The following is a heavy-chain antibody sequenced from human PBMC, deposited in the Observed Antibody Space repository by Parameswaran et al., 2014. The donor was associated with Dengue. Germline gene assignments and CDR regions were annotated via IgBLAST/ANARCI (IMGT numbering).Heavy chain of an antibody. CDR3: STSFRRNWFDP. J-gene: IGHJ5*02. D-gene: IGHD2-2*01. Sequence: QAGGSLRLSCAASGFTFSSYAMHWVRQAPGKGLEWVAVISYDGSNKYYADSVKGRFTISRDNSKNTLYLQMNSLRAEDTAVYYCSTSFRRNWFDPWGQGTLVTVSS. CDR2: ISYDGSNK. V-gene: IGHV3-30*04. CDR1: GFTFSSYA.